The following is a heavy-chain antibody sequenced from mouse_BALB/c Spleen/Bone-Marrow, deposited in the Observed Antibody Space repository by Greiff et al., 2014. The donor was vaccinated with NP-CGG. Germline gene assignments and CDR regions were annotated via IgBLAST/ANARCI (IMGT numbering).Heavy chain of an antibody. J-gene: IGHJ3*01. V-gene: IGHV5-4*02. CDR2: ISDGGTYT. Sequence: EVQVVESGGGLVKPGGSLKLSCAASGFTFSGYYMYWVRQTPEKRLEWVATISDGGTYTYCPDSVKGRFTISRDNAKNNLYLQMSSLKSEDTAMYYCARDGDYRYAWFAYWGQGTLVTVSA. CDR1: GFTFSGYY. CDR3: ARDGDYRYAWFAY. D-gene: IGHD2-14*01.